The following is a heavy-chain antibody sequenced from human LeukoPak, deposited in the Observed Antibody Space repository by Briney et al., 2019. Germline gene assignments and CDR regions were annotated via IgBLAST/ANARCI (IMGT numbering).Heavy chain of an antibody. CDR3: ARDPGTSGLILWWLDY. J-gene: IGHJ4*02. CDR1: GFIFSNFA. V-gene: IGHV3-64*01. Sequence: HAGGSLRLSCAASGFIFSNFAMHWVRQAPGKGLEYVSAISSNGDSTYYANSVRGRFTISRDNSKNTLYLQMGSLRAEDMAVYYYARDPGTSGLILWWLDYWGQGTLVTVSS. CDR2: ISSNGDST. D-gene: IGHD2-21*01.